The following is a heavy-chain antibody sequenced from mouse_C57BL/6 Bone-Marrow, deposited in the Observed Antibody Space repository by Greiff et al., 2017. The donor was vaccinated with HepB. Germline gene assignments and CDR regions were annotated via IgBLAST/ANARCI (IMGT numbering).Heavy chain of an antibody. CDR3: TTYYYGSSWFAY. CDR2: IDPETGGT. V-gene: IGHV1-15*01. J-gene: IGHJ3*01. CDR1: GYTFTDYE. Sequence: QVQLQQSGAELVRPRASVTLSCKASGYTFTDYEMHWVKQTPVHGLEWIGAIDPETGGTAYNQKFKGKAILTADKSSSTAYMELRSLTSEDSAVYYCTTYYYGSSWFAYWGQGTLVTVSA. D-gene: IGHD1-1*01.